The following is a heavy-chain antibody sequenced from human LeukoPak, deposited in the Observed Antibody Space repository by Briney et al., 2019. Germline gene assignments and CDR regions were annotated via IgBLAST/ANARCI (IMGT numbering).Heavy chain of an antibody. V-gene: IGHV5-10-1*01. Sequence: GESLKFSCKASGYSFTRYWISWVRQMPGKGLQWMGRIDPSDSYTNYSPSFQGHVTISADKSISTAYLQWSSLKASVTAMYYCARLYQWSDYWGQGTLVTVSS. CDR1: GYSFTRYW. CDR2: IDPSDSYT. D-gene: IGHD6-19*01. J-gene: IGHJ4*02. CDR3: ARLYQWSDY.